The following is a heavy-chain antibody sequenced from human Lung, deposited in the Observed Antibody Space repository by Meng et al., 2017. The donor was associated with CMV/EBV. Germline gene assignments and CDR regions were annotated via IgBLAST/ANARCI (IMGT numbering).Heavy chain of an antibody. Sequence: SLKISCAGSGFTFNSFEMNWVRQVPGEGLEWVSYISSSGGDRRYADSVKGRFTISRDNAKNSLYLQMNSLRAEDTAVYYCARDSGDPSVVTPEDSAFDIWGQGTMVTVSS. CDR3: ARDSGDPSVVTPEDSAFDI. J-gene: IGHJ3*02. D-gene: IGHD4-23*01. CDR2: ISSSGGDR. V-gene: IGHV3-48*03. CDR1: GFTFNSFE.